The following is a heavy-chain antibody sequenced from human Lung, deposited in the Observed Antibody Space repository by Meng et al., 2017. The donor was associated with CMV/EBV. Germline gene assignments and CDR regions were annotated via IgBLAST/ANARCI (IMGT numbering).Heavy chain of an antibody. Sequence: VELVEAGSELKKPGDSVKASCQAAGYTFTSSSMNWVRHAPGQGLEWMGWININTGNPTYAQGFTGRFVFSLDTSVSTAYLQIDSLKADDTAVYYCARGNGWRFDYWGQGTLVTVSS. V-gene: IGHV7-4-1*01. CDR1: GYTFTSSS. CDR2: ININTGNP. CDR3: ARGNGWRFDY. D-gene: IGHD6-19*01. J-gene: IGHJ4*02.